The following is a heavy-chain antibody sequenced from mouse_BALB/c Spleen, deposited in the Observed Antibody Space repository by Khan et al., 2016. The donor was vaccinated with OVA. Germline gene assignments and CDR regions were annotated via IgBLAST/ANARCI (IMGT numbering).Heavy chain of an antibody. Sequence: QVQLQQSGPELVRPGVSVKISCKGSGYTFTDYSMHWVKQSHAKSLEWIGVISTYSVNTNYTQKFKGKATMTVDKSSSTAYMELARLTSEDSAINDSAIRDYFDYWGQGTTLTVSS. CDR1: GYTFTDYS. J-gene: IGHJ2*01. CDR3: AIRDYFDY. V-gene: IGHV1S137*01. CDR2: ISTYSVNT.